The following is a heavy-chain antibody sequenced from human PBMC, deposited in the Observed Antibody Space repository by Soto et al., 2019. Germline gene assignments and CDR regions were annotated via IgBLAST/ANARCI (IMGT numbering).Heavy chain of an antibody. CDR1: GGSISSGDYY. CDR2: IYYSGST. V-gene: IGHV4-30-4*01. D-gene: IGHD3-22*01. Sequence: SETLSLTCTVSGGSISSGDYYWSWIRQPPGKGLEWIGYIYYSGSTYYNPSLKSRVTISVDTSKNQFSLKLSSVTAADTAVYYCARDRDSSGYYYDYWGQGTLVTV. CDR3: ARDRDSSGYYYDY. J-gene: IGHJ4*02.